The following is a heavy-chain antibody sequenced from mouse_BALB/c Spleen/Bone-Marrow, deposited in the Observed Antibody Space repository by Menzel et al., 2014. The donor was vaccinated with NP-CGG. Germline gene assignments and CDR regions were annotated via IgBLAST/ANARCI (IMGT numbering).Heavy chain of an antibody. J-gene: IGHJ2*01. CDR2: IDPANDNT. V-gene: IGHV14-3*02. CDR3: VLDCGSSPLGY. D-gene: IGHD1-1*01. CDR1: GFNIKDTY. Sequence: VQLKQSGAELMKPGASVKLSCTASGFNIKDTYMHWVKQRPEQGFEWIGRIDPANDNTKYDPKFQGKATIAADTSSNTPYLQLSSQTSQDTAVYYCVLDCGSSPLGYWGHGITPTVTS.